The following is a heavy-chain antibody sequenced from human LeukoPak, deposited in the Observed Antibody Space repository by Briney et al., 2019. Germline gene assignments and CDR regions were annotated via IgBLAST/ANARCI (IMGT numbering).Heavy chain of an antibody. D-gene: IGHD3-10*01. CDR1: GFTFSSYW. CDR3: GGQYYYGSGSYN. J-gene: IGHJ4*02. CDR2: INSDGSST. V-gene: IGHV3-74*01. Sequence: GGSLRLSCAASGFTFSSYWMHWVRQAPGKGLVWVSRINSDGSSTSYADSVKGRFTISRDNAKNTLYLQMNSLRSEDTAVYYCGGQYYYGSGSYNWGQGTLVTVSS.